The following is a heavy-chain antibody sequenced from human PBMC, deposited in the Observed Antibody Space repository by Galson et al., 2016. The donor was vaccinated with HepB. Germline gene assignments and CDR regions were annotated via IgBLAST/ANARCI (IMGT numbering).Heavy chain of an antibody. CDR2: ISDSGDST. CDR1: GFTFSSYA. J-gene: IGHJ4*02. CDR3: AKQRPGLY. V-gene: IGHV3-23*01. Sequence: SLRLSCAASGFTFSSYAMSWVRQAPGKGLEWVSSISDSGDSTYYADSVRGRFTISRDNPKNTLYLQMDSLRGEDTAVYYCAKQRPGLYWLQGTLVTVSS.